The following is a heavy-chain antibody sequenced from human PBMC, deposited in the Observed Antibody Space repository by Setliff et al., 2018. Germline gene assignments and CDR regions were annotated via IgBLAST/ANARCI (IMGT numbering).Heavy chain of an antibody. D-gene: IGHD7-27*01. J-gene: IGHJ6*03. CDR3: AALDWGENFYNVDV. Sequence: GGSLRLSCTVYGFNFNKYWMYWVRQAPGKGLEWVSRINGDATIAHYADSVKGRFTISRDNARNALYLQMVSLRGEDTGVYFCAALDWGENFYNVDVWAKGPRSPSP. V-gene: IGHV3-74*01. CDR2: INGDATIA. CDR1: GFNFNKYW.